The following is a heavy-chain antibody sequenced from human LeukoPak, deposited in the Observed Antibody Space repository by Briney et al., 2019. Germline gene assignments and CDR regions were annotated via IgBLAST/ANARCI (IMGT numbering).Heavy chain of an antibody. J-gene: IGHJ4*02. CDR2: INGDGSSI. Sequence: GGSLRLSCATSGFTFSSYWMHWVRQAPGKGLVWVSRINGDGSSITYADSVKGRFTISRDNAKNTLYLQMNSLRTEDTAVYYCSRDSGERLTGTTITYSDYWGQGTLVIVSS. CDR1: GFTFSSYW. CDR3: SRDSGERLTGTTITYSDY. D-gene: IGHD2-15*01. V-gene: IGHV3-74*01.